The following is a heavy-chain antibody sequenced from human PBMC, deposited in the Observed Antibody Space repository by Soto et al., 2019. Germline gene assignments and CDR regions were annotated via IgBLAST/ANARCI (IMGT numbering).Heavy chain of an antibody. D-gene: IGHD6-19*01. CDR2: IYHSGST. J-gene: IGHJ4*02. CDR1: GGSISSSNW. Sequence: SETLSLTCAVSGGSISSSNWWSWVRQPPGKGLEWIGEIYHSGSTNYNPSLKSRVTISVDKSKNQFSLKLGSVTAADTAVYYCARARRVAVAGPPPGFDYWGQGTLVTVSS. CDR3: ARARRVAVAGPPPGFDY. V-gene: IGHV4-4*02.